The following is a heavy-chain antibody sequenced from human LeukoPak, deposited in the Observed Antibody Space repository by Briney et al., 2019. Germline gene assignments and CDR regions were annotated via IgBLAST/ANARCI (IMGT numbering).Heavy chain of an antibody. V-gene: IGHV3-48*03. CDR1: GFTFSSSA. Sequence: GGSLRLSCTTSGFTFSSSAMNWVRQAPGKGLEWVSYISSSGSTIYYADSVKGRFTISRDNAKNSLYLQMNSLRAEDTAVYYCARRYCSSTSCLFDYWGQGTLVIVSS. CDR3: ARRYCSSTSCLFDY. D-gene: IGHD2-2*01. J-gene: IGHJ4*02. CDR2: ISSSGSTI.